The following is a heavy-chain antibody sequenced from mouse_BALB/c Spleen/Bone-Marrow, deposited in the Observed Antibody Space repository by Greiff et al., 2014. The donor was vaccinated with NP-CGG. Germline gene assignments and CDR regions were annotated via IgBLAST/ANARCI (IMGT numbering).Heavy chain of an antibody. D-gene: IGHD2-10*02. CDR1: GLDFSRYW. J-gene: IGHJ1*01. CDR2: IYPDSSTI. CDR3: ARRGYGNHWYFDV. Sequence: EVKLQESGGGLVQPGGSLKLSCAASGLDFSRYWMSWVRQAPGKGLEWIGEIYPDSSTINYTPSLKDKFIISRGNAKNTLYLQMSKVRSEDTALYYCARRGYGNHWYFDVWGAGTTVTVSS. V-gene: IGHV4-1*02.